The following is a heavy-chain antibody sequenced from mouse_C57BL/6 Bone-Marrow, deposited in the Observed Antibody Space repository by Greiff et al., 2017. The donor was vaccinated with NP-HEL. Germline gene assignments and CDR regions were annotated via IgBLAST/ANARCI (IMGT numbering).Heavy chain of an antibody. Sequence: QVQLQQSGAELVRPGASVTLSCKASGYTFTDYEMHWVKQTPVHGLEWIGAIDPETGGTAYNQKFKGKAILTADKSSSTAYMELRSLTSEDSAVYYCTRTDGGNYYFDYWGQGTTLTVSS. CDR1: GYTFTDYE. J-gene: IGHJ2*01. V-gene: IGHV1-15*01. CDR2: IDPETGGT. D-gene: IGHD1-1*02. CDR3: TRTDGGNYYFDY.